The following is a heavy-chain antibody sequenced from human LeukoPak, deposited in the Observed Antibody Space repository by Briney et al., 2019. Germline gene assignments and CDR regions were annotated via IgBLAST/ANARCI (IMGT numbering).Heavy chain of an antibody. Sequence: GGSLRLSCAASGFTFSNAWMSWVRQAPGKGLEWVGRIKSKTDGGTTDYAAPVKGRFTISRDDSKNTLYLQMNSLKTEDTAVYYCARGSIVVVPAAFGTPFDYWGQGTLVTVSS. V-gene: IGHV3-15*01. D-gene: IGHD2-2*01. CDR3: ARGSIVVVPAAFGTPFDY. CDR1: GFTFSNAW. CDR2: IKSKTDGGTT. J-gene: IGHJ4*02.